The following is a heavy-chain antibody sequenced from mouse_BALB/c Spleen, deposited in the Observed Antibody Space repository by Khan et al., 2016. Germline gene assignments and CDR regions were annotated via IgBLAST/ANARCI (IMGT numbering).Heavy chain of an antibody. J-gene: IGHJ1*01. D-gene: IGHD1-1*01. CDR2: IGYSGST. Sequence: EVQLQEAGPGLVKPSQSLSLTRTVTGYSITSDYAWNWFRQFPGNKLEWMGYIGYSGSTSYNPSLQSRISITRDTSRNQLFLQLNSVTTEDTSTYYCARNLHYFGSSYWYFDVWGAGTTVTVSS. V-gene: IGHV3-2*02. CDR3: ARNLHYFGSSYWYFDV. CDR1: GYSITSDYA.